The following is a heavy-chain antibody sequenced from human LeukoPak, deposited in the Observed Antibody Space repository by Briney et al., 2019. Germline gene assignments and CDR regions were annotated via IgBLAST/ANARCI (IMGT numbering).Heavy chain of an antibody. Sequence: SETLSLTCTVSGGSISGYYWTWIRQPAGKGLEWIGRIHTSGSTNYNPSLKSRVTMSVDTSKNQFSLKLSSVTAADTAVYYCVGGSYSGSSILRFDYWGQGTLVIVSS. J-gene: IGHJ4*02. CDR3: VGGSYSGSSILRFDY. D-gene: IGHD3-10*01. CDR1: GGSISGYY. CDR2: IHTSGST. V-gene: IGHV4-4*07.